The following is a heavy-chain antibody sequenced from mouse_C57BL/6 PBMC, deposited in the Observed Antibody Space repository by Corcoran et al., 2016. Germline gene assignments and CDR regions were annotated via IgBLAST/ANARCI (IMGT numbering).Heavy chain of an antibody. J-gene: IGHJ2*01. V-gene: IGHV1-26*01. CDR1: KYTITDYY. CDR2: INPNNGGT. CDR3: ARALYDD. Sequence: EVQLQQSGPELVKPGASVKITCKASKYTITDYYMNWVKQSHEQSLEWSGDINPNNGGTSYNQKFKGKATLTVDKSSSTAYMELRSLTSEDSAVDYCARALYDDWGQGTTLTVSS.